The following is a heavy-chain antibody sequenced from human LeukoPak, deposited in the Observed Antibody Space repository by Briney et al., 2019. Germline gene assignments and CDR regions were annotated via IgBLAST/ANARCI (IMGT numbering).Heavy chain of an antibody. J-gene: IGHJ6*02. CDR2: IIPIFGTA. D-gene: IGHD5-18*01. CDR3: AREGVDTAISYGMDV. Sequence: SVKVSCKASGGTFSSYAISWVRQAPGQGLEWMGGIIPIFGTANYAQKFQGRVTITADESTSTAYMELSSLRSEDTAVYYCAREGVDTAISYGMDVWGQGTTVTVSS. V-gene: IGHV1-69*13. CDR1: GGTFSSYA.